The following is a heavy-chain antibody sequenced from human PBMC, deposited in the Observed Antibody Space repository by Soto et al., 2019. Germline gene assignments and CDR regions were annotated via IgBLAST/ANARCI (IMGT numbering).Heavy chain of an antibody. CDR2: IGAGGGSK. V-gene: IGHV3-23*01. CDR1: GLTFSGYA. D-gene: IGHD3-10*01. Sequence: GSLRLSGVAAGLTFSGYAMSWVRRAPGKGLELVSVIGAGGGSKYYGDSVRGRFTISRDNSKNTLYQQTNSLRADDTAVYYCARVRQTLTIEGLDVWGQGTTVTVSS. J-gene: IGHJ6*02. CDR3: ARVRQTLTIEGLDV.